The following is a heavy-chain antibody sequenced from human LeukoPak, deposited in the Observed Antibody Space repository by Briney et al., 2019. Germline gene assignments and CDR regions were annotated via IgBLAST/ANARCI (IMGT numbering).Heavy chain of an antibody. J-gene: IGHJ4*02. V-gene: IGHV3-23*01. CDR2: ISGSGGST. Sequence: PGGSLRLSCAASGFTFSSYAMSWVRQAPGKGLEWVSAISGSGGSTYYADSVKGRFTISRDNSKNTLYLQMNSLRAEDTAVYYRAKAGTANCGGDCYSNYWGQGTLVTVPS. CDR1: GFTFSSYA. D-gene: IGHD2-21*01. CDR3: AKAGTANCGGDCYSNY.